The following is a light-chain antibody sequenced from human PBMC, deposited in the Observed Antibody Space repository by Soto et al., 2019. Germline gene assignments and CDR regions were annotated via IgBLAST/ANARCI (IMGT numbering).Light chain of an antibody. CDR3: QQYGSSQT. CDR1: QSVSSIY. CDR2: GAS. V-gene: IGKV3-20*01. J-gene: IGKJ1*01. Sequence: EIVLTQSPGTLSLSPGERATLSCRASQSVSSIYLAWYQQKPGQAPRLLIYGASSRATGIPDRFSGSGSGTDLTLTISRLEPEDFAVYYCQQYGSSQTFGQGTKVEIK.